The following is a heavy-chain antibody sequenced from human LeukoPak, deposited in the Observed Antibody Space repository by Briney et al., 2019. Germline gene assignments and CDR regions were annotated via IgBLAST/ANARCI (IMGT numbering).Heavy chain of an antibody. CDR1: DDSISSGTYY. V-gene: IGHV4-39*01. Sequence: SETLSLTCTVSDDSISSGTYYWGWIRQPPGEGLEWIGSIYYTGSTYYNPSLKSRVTISVDTSKNQFSLELNSVTAADTAVYYCARQSNGYTYGYYYYYYYMDVWGKGTTVTVSS. D-gene: IGHD5-18*01. CDR2: IYYTGST. CDR3: ARQSNGYTYGYYYYYYYMDV. J-gene: IGHJ6*03.